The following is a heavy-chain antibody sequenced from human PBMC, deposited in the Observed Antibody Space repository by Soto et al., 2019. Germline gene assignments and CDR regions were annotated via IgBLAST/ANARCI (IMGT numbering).Heavy chain of an antibody. Sequence: EVQVVASRGGLIQPGGSLRLSCAVSGFTFTIHYMSWVRQGPGKGLEWVSVIYSGGSTYYADYVKGRFTISRDTSKTTLSLQMNSLSGEDTAVYYCHGYGYWGQGTLVTVSS. J-gene: IGHJ4*02. V-gene: IGHV3-53*01. D-gene: IGHD5-12*01. CDR2: IYSGGST. CDR3: HGYGY. CDR1: GFTFTIHY.